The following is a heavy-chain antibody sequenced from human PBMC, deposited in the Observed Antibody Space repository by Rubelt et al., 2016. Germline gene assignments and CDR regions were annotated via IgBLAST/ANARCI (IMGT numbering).Heavy chain of an antibody. CDR2: MHYGGDT. CDR3: ARLGKWSAGGVDY. D-gene: IGHD3-16*01. Sequence: QLHLQESGPGLVKPSETLSLTCTVSGGSISYNNFYWGWIRQPPGKGPEWVGSMHYGGDTYYNPSLQSRVTISVDRSKNQFSLKLNSMTAADTAVYYCARLGKWSAGGVDYWGQGTLVTVSS. CDR1: GGSISYNNFY. V-gene: IGHV4-39*01. J-gene: IGHJ4*02.